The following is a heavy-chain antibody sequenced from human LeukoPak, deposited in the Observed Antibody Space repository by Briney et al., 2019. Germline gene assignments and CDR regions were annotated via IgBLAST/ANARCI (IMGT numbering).Heavy chain of an antibody. CDR2: IWYDGSNK. D-gene: IGHD1-26*01. V-gene: IGHV3-33*01. CDR1: GFTFSSYG. J-gene: IGHJ3*01. Sequence: AGSLTLSCAASGFTFSSYGMHWVRQAPGKGLEWVAGIWYDGSNKYYAGSVKGRCNSSRDNSKHKLYLEMDGQRAEDTGVYYCARGLGGTRAFDLWGQGTMVTVSS. CDR3: ARGLGGTRAFDL.